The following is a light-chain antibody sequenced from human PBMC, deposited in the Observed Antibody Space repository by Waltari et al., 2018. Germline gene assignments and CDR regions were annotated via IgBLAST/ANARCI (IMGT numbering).Light chain of an antibody. CDR3: AAWDDGLDGVV. CDR1: SPSIGSRA. J-gene: IGLJ3*02. V-gene: IGLV1-44*01. CDR2: TDV. Sequence: QSSLTQPPSASGTPGQRVTIPCSRSSPSIGSRAVNWYQRLPGTAPNLLIYTDVHRPSGVPDRFSGSKSGTSASLAISGLQPADEGDYYCAAWDDGLDGVVFGGGTKLTVL.